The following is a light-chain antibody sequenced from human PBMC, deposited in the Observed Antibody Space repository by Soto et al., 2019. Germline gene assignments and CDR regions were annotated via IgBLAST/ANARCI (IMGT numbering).Light chain of an antibody. CDR1: QSLSATF. CDR2: GAS. J-gene: IGKJ4*01. Sequence: DIVLTQSPGTLSLSPGETATLSCRASQSLSATFVAWYQHKPGQAPRFLIYGASTRATGVPDRFSCSGSGTDFTLTITRLEPEDFAVYYCQQVGSSPLTFGGGTKVEIK. CDR3: QQVGSSPLT. V-gene: IGKV3-20*01.